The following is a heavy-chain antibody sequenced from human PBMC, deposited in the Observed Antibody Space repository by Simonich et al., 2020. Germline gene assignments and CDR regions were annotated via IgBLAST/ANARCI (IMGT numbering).Heavy chain of an antibody. CDR2: ISYDGSNK. D-gene: IGHD2-15*01. J-gene: IGHJ3*02. Sequence: QVQLVESGGGVVQPGRSLRLSCAASGFTFSSYAMHWVRQAPGKGHEWVAVISYDGSNKYYADSVKGRFTISRDNSKNTLYLQMNSLRAEDTAVYYCAREGLLLDAFDIWGQGTMVTVSS. CDR1: GFTFSSYA. V-gene: IGHV3-30*07. CDR3: AREGLLLDAFDI.